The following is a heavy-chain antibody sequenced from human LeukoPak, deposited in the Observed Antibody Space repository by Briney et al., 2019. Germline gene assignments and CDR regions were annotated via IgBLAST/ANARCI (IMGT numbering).Heavy chain of an antibody. CDR1: GGSISSGTNY. J-gene: IGHJ4*02. CDR2: PYSSGTT. CDR3: ARGLSRGFDN. V-gene: IGHV4-61*02. Sequence: PSQTLSLTCTVSGGSISSGTNYWNWIRQPAGKELEWIGRPYSSGTTNYNPSLKSRVTISVDTSKNQFSLNLSSVTAADTAVYYCARGLSRGFDNWGQGTLVTVSS.